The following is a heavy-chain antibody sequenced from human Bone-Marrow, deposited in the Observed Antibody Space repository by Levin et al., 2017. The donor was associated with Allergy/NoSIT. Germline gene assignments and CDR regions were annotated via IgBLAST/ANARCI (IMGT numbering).Heavy chain of an antibody. CDR3: ARDGDIVVVVAATTLFDY. V-gene: IGHV3-48*01. J-gene: IGHJ4*02. D-gene: IGHD2-15*01. CDR2: ISSSSSTI. Sequence: SMDWVRQAAGKGLEWVSYISSSSSTIYYADSVKGRFTISRDNAKNSLYLQMNSLRAEDTAVYYCARDGDIVVVVAATTLFDYWGQGTLVTVSS. CDR1: S.